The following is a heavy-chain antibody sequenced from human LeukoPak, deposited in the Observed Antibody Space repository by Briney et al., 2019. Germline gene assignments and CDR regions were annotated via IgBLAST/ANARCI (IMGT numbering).Heavy chain of an antibody. Sequence: GASVKVSCKASGYTFTSYGISWVRQAPGQGLEWMGWISAYNGNTNYAQKLQGRVTMTTDTSTSTAYMELRSLRSDDTAVYYCARGRWYGQQLGDYYFGYWGQGTLVTVSS. CDR2: ISAYNGNT. J-gene: IGHJ4*02. V-gene: IGHV1-18*01. D-gene: IGHD6-13*01. CDR3: ARGRWYGQQLGDYYFGY. CDR1: GYTFTSYG.